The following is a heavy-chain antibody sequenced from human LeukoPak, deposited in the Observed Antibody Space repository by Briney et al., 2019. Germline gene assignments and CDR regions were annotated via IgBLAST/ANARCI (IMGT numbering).Heavy chain of an antibody. J-gene: IGHJ5*02. V-gene: IGHV3-21*01. CDR1: GFTVSSYY. CDR3: AREAYSSSSGDWFDP. Sequence: GGSLRLSCAASGFTVSSYYMSWVRQAPGKGLEWVSSISSSSSYIYYADSVKGRFTISRDNAKNSLYLQMNSLRAEDTAVYYCAREAYSSSSGDWFDPWGQGTLVTVSS. CDR2: ISSSSSYI. D-gene: IGHD6-6*01.